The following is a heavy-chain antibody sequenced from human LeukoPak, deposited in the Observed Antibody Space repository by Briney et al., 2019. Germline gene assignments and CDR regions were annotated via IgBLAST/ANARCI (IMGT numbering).Heavy chain of an antibody. CDR3: ARELSGDLDY. CDR2: ISSRNTYI. D-gene: IGHD3-3*01. Sequence: PGGSLRLSCAASGFTFSSYSMNWVRQAPGKGLEWVSSISSRNTYIYYADSVKGRFTISRDNAKNSLYLQMSSLRAEDTAVYYCARELSGDLDYWGQGTLVIVSS. V-gene: IGHV3-21*01. J-gene: IGHJ4*02. CDR1: GFTFSSYS.